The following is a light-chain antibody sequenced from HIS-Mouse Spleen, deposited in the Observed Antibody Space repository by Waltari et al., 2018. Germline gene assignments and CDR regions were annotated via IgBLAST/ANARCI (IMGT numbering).Light chain of an antibody. Sequence: SYELTQPPSVSVSPGQTARITCSGDALPKKYAYWYQQKSGKAPVLVIDEDRKRPSGGPERFAGSSAGTMATLTISGAQVEDEADYYCYSTDSSGNHRVFGGGTKLTVL. CDR2: EDR. V-gene: IGLV3-10*01. CDR3: YSTDSSGNHRV. CDR1: ALPKKY. J-gene: IGLJ2*01.